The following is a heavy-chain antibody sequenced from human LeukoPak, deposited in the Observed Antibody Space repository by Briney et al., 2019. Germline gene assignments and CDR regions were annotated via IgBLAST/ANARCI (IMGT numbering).Heavy chain of an antibody. CDR2: ISAHNGDT. D-gene: IGHD4-17*01. CDR1: GYTFTSYG. V-gene: IGHV1-18*04. Sequence: PAASVRVSCKPSGYTFTSYGITWVRQAPGQGLEWMGWISAHNGDTNYAQIFQDRVTITTDTSTSTAYMELRNLKPDDTAVYYCARGWYTMIRVTTWSFDYWGQGTPVTVSS. J-gene: IGHJ4*02. CDR3: ARGWYTMIRVTTWSFDY.